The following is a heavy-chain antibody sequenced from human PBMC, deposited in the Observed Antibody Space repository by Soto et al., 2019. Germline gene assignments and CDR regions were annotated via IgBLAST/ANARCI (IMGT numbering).Heavy chain of an antibody. V-gene: IGHV3-66*01. CDR3: ARDTYDDY. J-gene: IGHJ4*02. CDR1: GVTVSNNY. Sequence: EVQLVESGGGLVQPGGSLRLSCAASGVTVSNNYMSWVRQAPGKGLEWVSVIYSGGRTYYADSVKGRFIISRDSSKHTLYLQMNSLRAEDTAVYYCARDTYDDYRGQGTLVTVSS. CDR2: IYSGGRT. D-gene: IGHD3-3*01.